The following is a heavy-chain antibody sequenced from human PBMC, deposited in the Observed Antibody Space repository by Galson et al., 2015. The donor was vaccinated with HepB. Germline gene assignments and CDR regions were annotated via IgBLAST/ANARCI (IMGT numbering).Heavy chain of an antibody. CDR1: GVTFSSYV. CDR2: IIPIFGTG. J-gene: IGHJ4*02. CDR3: AATHNWGKDY. V-gene: IGHV1-69*13. D-gene: IGHD7-27*01. Sequence: SVKVSCKDSGVTFSSYVVSWVRQAPGQGLEWMGGIIPIFGTGKYAQKFQDRVTITADESTSTAYMELSSLRSEDTAVYYCAATHNWGKDYWGQGTLVIVSS.